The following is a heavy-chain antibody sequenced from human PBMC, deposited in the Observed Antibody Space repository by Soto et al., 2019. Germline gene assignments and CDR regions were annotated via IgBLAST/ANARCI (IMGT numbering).Heavy chain of an antibody. CDR3: ARDVVTTTTGTGFGH. Sequence: ASVKVSCKASGYTFIDYYMHWVRQAPGQGREWMGWINPKSGGTNYAQKFHGRVTMTRDTSINTVFMELSRLNSDDAAMYFCARDVVTTTTGTGFGHWGQGXLVTVYS. CDR1: GYTFIDYY. V-gene: IGHV1-2*02. CDR2: INPKSGGT. D-gene: IGHD4-17*01. J-gene: IGHJ4*02.